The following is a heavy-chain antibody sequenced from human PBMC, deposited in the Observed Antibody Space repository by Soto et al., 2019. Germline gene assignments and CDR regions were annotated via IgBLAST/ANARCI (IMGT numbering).Heavy chain of an antibody. J-gene: IGHJ6*02. Sequence: PGGSLRLSCAASGFTVSSNYMSWVRQAPGKGLEWVSVIYSGGSTYYADSVKGRFTISRDNSKNTLYLQMNSLRAEDTAVYYCARGLGMGSGYYYVGLYYGMGVWGQGTTVTVSS. V-gene: IGHV3-53*01. CDR3: ARGLGMGSGYYYVGLYYGMGV. CDR2: IYSGGST. CDR1: GFTVSSNY. D-gene: IGHD3-22*01.